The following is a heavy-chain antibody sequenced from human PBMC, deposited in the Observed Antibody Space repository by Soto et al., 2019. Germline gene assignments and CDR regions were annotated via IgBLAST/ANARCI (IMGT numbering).Heavy chain of an antibody. V-gene: IGHV1-2*04. CDR2: INPNSGGT. CDR1: GYTFTGYY. CDR3: AREYYYYYYYGMDV. J-gene: IGHJ6*02. D-gene: IGHD3-10*01. Sequence: GASVKVSCKASGYTFTGYYMHWVRQAPGQGLEWMGWINPNSGGTNYAQKFQGWVTMTRDTSISTAYMELSRLRSDDTAVYYCAREYYYYYYYGMDVWGQGTTVTVSS.